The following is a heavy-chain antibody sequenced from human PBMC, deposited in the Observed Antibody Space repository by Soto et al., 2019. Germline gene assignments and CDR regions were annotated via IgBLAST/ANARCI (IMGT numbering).Heavy chain of an antibody. CDR1: GGSISSSSYY. V-gene: IGHV4-39*01. Sequence: SETLSLTCTVSGGSISSSSYYWGWIRQPPGKGLEWIGSIYYSGSTYYNPSLKSRVTISVDTSKNQFSLKLSSVTAADTAVYYCASLTPVAARLEPMDVWGQGTTVTVSS. D-gene: IGHD6-6*01. CDR2: IYYSGST. CDR3: ASLTPVAARLEPMDV. J-gene: IGHJ6*02.